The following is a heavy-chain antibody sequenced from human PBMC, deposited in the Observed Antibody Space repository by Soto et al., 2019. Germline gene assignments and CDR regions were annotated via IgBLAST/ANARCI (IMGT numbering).Heavy chain of an antibody. CDR1: GFTFSSYG. D-gene: IGHD3-9*01. CDR3: AISPHYDMWKKAFDI. V-gene: IGHV3-33*01. CDR2: IWYDGSNK. Sequence: PGGSLRLSCAASGFTFSSYGMHWVRQAPGKGLEWVAVIWYDGSNKYYADSVKGRFTISRDNSKNTLYLQMNSLRAEDPAVYYCAISPHYDMWKKAFDICGQGTMVTVSS. J-gene: IGHJ3*02.